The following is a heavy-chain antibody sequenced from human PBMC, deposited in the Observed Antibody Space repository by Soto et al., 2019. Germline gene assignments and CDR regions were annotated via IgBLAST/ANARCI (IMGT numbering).Heavy chain of an antibody. D-gene: IGHD3-16*01. CDR2: VHGGGST. CDR1: GFTVSNNH. J-gene: IGHJ4*02. Sequence: GGFLRLSCAASGFTVSNNHMTWVRQAAGKGLELVSFVHGGGSTSYADSVKGRFTISRDNSKNTLYLQMDSLRAEDTPIYYCAGRLTTAASLDYWGRGTLVTVSS. V-gene: IGHV3-53*01. CDR3: AGRLTTAASLDY.